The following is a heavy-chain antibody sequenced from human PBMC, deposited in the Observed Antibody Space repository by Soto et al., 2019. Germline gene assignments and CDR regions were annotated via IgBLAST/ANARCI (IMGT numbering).Heavy chain of an antibody. CDR3: ARGVVPAATRGYYYSGMDV. J-gene: IGHJ6*02. CDR1: GGSISSGGYY. Sequence: SETLSLTCTVSGGSISSGGYYWSWIRQHPGKGLEWIGYIYYSGSTYYNPSLKSRVTISVDTSKNQFSLKLSSVTAADTAVYYCARGVVPAATRGYYYSGMDVWGQGTTVTV. D-gene: IGHD2-2*01. CDR2: IYYSGST. V-gene: IGHV4-31*03.